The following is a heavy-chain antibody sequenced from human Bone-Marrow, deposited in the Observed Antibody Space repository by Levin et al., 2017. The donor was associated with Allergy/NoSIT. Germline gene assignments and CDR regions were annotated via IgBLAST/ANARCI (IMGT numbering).Heavy chain of an antibody. Sequence: PGGSLRLSCAASGFTFSNHAMSWVRQVPGKGLEWVAAINGNAATKYYVGSVKGRFTISRDNSQNTLYLQMNNLRAEDTAVYYCAKMSPAPYSSGWSWYFDLWGRGTLVTVSS. V-gene: IGHV3-23*01. CDR1: GFTFSNHA. D-gene: IGHD6-25*01. CDR3: AKMSPAPYSSGWSWYFDL. CDR2: INGNAATK. J-gene: IGHJ2*01.